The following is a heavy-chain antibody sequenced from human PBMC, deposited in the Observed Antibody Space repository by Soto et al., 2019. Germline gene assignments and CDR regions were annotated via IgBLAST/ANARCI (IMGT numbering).Heavy chain of an antibody. D-gene: IGHD6-13*01. CDR2: IIWNSEAI. J-gene: IGHJ4*02. Sequence: LRLSCRASGFRFDDYAMHWVRQAPGKGLEWVAGIIWNSEAIDYAESVRGRFTISRDNAENSVFLQMDSLSPEDTALYYCTRDDQGIATSGTPILGSWGQGTPVTVSS. CDR3: TRDDQGIATSGTPILGS. CDR1: GFRFDDYA. V-gene: IGHV3-9*01.